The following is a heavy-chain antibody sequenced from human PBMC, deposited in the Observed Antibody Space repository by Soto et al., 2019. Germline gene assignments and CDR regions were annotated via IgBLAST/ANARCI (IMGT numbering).Heavy chain of an antibody. CDR3: ARDHDYSNFDY. CDR2: IYHSGST. V-gene: IGHV4-38-2*02. J-gene: IGHJ4*02. D-gene: IGHD4-4*01. CDR1: GYSISSGYY. Sequence: SSETLSLTCAVSGYSISSGYYWGWIRQPPGKGLEWIGSIYHSGSTYYNPSLKSRVTISVDTSKNQFSLKLSSVTAADTSVYYCARDHDYSNFDYWGQGTLVTVSS.